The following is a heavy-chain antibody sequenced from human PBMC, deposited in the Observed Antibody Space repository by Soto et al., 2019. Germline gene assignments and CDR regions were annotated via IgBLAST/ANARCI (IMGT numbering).Heavy chain of an antibody. CDR3: AKTVYGSGSTPGYYYGMDV. D-gene: IGHD3-10*01. CDR1: GFTFSSYV. J-gene: IGHJ6*02. CDR2: ISYDGSNK. Sequence: LRLSCAASGFTFSSYVMHWVRQAPGKGLEWVAVISYDGSNKYYADSVKGRFTISRDNSKSTLYLQMNSLRAEDTAVYYCAKTVYGSGSTPGYYYGMDVWGQGTTVTVSS. V-gene: IGHV3-30*18.